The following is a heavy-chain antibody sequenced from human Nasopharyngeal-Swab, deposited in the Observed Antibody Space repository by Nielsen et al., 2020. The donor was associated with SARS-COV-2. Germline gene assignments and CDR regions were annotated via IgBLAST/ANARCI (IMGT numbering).Heavy chain of an antibody. V-gene: IGHV4-30-2*01. J-gene: IGHJ5*02. Sequence: WIRQPPGKGLEWIGYIYHSGSTYYNPSLKSRVTISVDRPKNQFSLKLSSVTAADTAVYYCARERDYYYGSGSYPPDPWGQGTLVTVSS. CDR3: ARERDYYYGSGSYPPDP. CDR2: IYHSGST. D-gene: IGHD3-10*01.